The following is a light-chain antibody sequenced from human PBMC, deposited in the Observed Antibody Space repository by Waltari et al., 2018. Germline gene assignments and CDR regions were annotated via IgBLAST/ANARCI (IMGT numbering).Light chain of an antibody. CDR1: QSVSSN. Sequence: RASQSVSSNLAWYQQKPCQAPRLLIYGASTRATGIPARFSGSGSGTEFTLTISSLQSEDFAVYYCQQYNNWPPWTFGQGTKVEIK. CDR2: GAS. J-gene: IGKJ1*01. CDR3: QQYNNWPPWT. V-gene: IGKV3-15*01.